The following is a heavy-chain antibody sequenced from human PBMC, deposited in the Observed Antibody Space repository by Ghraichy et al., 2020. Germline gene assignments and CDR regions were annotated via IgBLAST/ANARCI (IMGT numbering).Heavy chain of an antibody. Sequence: SETLSLTCTVSGGSISSYYWSWIRQPPGKGLEWIGYIYYNGSTNYNPSLKSRVTISVDTSKNQFSLKLSSVTAADTAVYYCAREALSRFGKWGQGTLVTVSS. CDR1: GGSISSYY. CDR3: AREALSRFGK. CDR2: IYYNGST. D-gene: IGHD3-16*01. J-gene: IGHJ4*02. V-gene: IGHV4-59*01.